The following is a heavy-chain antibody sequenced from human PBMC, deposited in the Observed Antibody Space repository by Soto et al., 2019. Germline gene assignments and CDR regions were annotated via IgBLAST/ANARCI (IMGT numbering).Heavy chain of an antibody. D-gene: IGHD3-9*01. CDR1: GYTFTSYY. Sequence: GASVKVSCKASGYTFTSYYMHWVRQAPGQGLEWMGIINPSGGSTSYAQKFQGRVTMTRDTSTSTVYMELSSLRSEDTAVYYCARERVLRYFDWFSDAFDIWGQGTMVTVSS. CDR2: INPSGGST. CDR3: ARERVLRYFDWFSDAFDI. J-gene: IGHJ3*02. V-gene: IGHV1-46*03.